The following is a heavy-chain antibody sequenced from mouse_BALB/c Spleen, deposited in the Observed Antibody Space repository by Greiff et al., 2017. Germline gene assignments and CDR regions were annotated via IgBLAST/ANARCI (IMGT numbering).Heavy chain of an antibody. CDR3: ARWERGYGNYAMDY. V-gene: IGHV1-7*01. CDR1: GYTFTSYW. J-gene: IGHJ4*01. Sequence: QVQLQQSGAELAKPGASVKMSCKASGYTFTSYWMHWVNQRPGQGLEWIGYINPSTGYTEYNQKFKDKATLTADKSSSTAYMQLSSLTSEDSAVYYCARWERGYGNYAMDYWGQGTSVTVSS. CDR2: INPSTGYT. D-gene: IGHD2-1*01.